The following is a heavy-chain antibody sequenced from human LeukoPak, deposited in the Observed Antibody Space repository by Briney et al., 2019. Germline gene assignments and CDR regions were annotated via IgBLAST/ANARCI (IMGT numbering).Heavy chain of an antibody. V-gene: IGHV3-30*05. CDR3: ARMVGSSSWYEDDY. CDR1: GFTFSRFG. D-gene: IGHD6-13*01. CDR2: ISYDGSNK. Sequence: GGSLRLSCAASGFTFSRFGIHWVRQAPGKGLQWVALISYDGSNKYYADSVKGRFTISRDNSKNTLYLQMNSLRAEDTAVYYCARMVGSSSWYEDDYWGQGTLVTVSS. J-gene: IGHJ4*02.